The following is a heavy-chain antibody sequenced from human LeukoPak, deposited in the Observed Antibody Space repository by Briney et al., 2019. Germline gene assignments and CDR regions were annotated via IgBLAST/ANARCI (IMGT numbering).Heavy chain of an antibody. CDR3: ARGHTVTTPKRVFDY. D-gene: IGHD4-17*01. J-gene: IGHJ4*02. CDR1: GGSISSSNYY. Sequence: SGTLSLTCTVSGGSISSSNYYWGWIRQPPGKGLEWIGSIYYSGSTYYNPSLKSRVTISVDTSKNQFSLKLRSVTAADTAVYYCARGHTVTTPKRVFDYWGQGTLVTVPS. V-gene: IGHV4-39*01. CDR2: IYYSGST.